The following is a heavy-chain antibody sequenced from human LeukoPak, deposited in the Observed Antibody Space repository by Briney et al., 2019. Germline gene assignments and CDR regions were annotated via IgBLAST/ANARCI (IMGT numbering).Heavy chain of an antibody. J-gene: IGHJ6*03. CDR3: ARVNYDIETTPLYYYYYYMDV. Sequence: GGSLRLSCTASGFTFSSFSMNWVRQAPGKGLEWVSSISSSSSYIYYADSVKGRFTISRDNAKNSLYLQMSSLRADDTAVYYCARVNYDIETTPLYYYYYYMDVWGKGTTVTVSS. V-gene: IGHV3-21*01. CDR1: GFTFSSFS. CDR2: ISSSSSYI. D-gene: IGHD3-9*01.